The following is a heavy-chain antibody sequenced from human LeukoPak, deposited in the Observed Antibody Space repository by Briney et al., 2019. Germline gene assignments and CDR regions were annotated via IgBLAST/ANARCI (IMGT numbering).Heavy chain of an antibody. V-gene: IGHV6-1*01. CDR2: TYYRSKWYN. J-gene: IGHJ4*02. Sequence: SQTLSLTCAISGDSVSSNSAAWNWIRQSPSRGLEWLGRTYYRSKWYNDYAVSVKSRITNNPDTSKNQFSLQLNSVTPEDTAVYYCARDQGGYSSSPGEFDYWGQGTLVTVSS. CDR1: GDSVSSNSAA. CDR3: ARDQGGYSSSPGEFDY. D-gene: IGHD6-6*01.